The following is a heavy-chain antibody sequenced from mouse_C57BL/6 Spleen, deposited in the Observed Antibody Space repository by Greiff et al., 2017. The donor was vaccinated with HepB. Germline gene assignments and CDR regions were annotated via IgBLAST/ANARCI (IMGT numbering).Heavy chain of an antibody. D-gene: IGHD1-1*01. Sequence: QVQLQQPGAELVKPGASVKLSCKASGYTFTSYWMHWVKQRPGQGLEWIGMIHPNSSSTNYNEKFKSKATLTVDKSSSTAYMQLSSLTSEDSAVYYCARSSGSSYDWYFDVWGTGTTVTVSS. V-gene: IGHV1-64*01. CDR1: GYTFTSYW. CDR3: ARSSGSSYDWYFDV. CDR2: IHPNSSST. J-gene: IGHJ1*03.